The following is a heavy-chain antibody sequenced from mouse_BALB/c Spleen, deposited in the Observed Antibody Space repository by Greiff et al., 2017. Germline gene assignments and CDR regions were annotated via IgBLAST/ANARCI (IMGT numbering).Heavy chain of an antibody. Sequence: EVQRVESGPELVKPGASVKISCKASGYSFTGYFMNWVKQSHGKSLEWIGRINPYNGDTFYNQKFKGKATLTVDKSSSTAHMELLSLTSEDSAVYYCGRGGYGSRYYFDYWGQGTTLTVSS. V-gene: IGHV1-37*01. CDR3: GRGGYGSRYYFDY. D-gene: IGHD1-1*01. J-gene: IGHJ2*01. CDR1: GYSFTGYF. CDR2: INPYNGDT.